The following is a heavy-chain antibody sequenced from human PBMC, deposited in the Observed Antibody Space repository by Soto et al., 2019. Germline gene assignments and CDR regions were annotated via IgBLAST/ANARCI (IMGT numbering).Heavy chain of an antibody. CDR1: GGTFSSYA. CDR2: IIPIFGTA. Sequence: QVQLVQSGAEVKKPGSSVKVSCKASGGTFSSYAISWVRQAPGQGLEWMGGIIPIFGTANYAQKFQGRVTITADESTRTAYMELSSLRADDTAVYYCASIYYDSSGYYYAADYYYGMDVWGQGTTVTVSS. CDR3: ASIYYDSSGYYYAADYYYGMDV. D-gene: IGHD3-22*01. J-gene: IGHJ6*02. V-gene: IGHV1-69*01.